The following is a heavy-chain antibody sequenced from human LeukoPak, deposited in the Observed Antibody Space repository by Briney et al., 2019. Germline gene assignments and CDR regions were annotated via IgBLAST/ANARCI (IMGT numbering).Heavy chain of an antibody. CDR3: ARLFLRTAGKPGFYGMDV. CDR1: GGSISSYY. Sequence: PSETLSLTCTVSGGSISSYYWSWIRQPPGKGLEWIGYIYSSGSTNYNPSLKSRVTISVDTSKNQFSLKLSSVTAADTAVYYCARLFLRTAGKPGFYGMDVWGQGTTVTVSS. D-gene: IGHD1-14*01. V-gene: IGHV4-59*08. J-gene: IGHJ6*02. CDR2: IYSSGST.